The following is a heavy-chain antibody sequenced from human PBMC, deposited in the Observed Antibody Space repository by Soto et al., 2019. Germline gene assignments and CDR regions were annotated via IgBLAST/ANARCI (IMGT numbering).Heavy chain of an antibody. CDR3: ERSALVLSVYVPTADRSEP. V-gene: IGHV1-2*02. J-gene: IGHJ5*02. CDR1: GYSFTGYY. Sequence: ASVKVSCKTSGYSFTGYYIHWVRQAPGQGLEWMGWINPKSGGTNHARRFQGRVTMTGDTSISTVYMELSRLTSDDTAVYYCERSALVLSVYVPTADRSEPWGNGTLAT. D-gene: IGHD1-26*01. CDR2: INPKSGGT.